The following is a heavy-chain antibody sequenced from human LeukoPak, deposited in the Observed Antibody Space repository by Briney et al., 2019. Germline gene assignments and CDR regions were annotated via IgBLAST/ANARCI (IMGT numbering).Heavy chain of an antibody. V-gene: IGHV3-30-3*01. J-gene: IGHJ4*02. CDR3: ARVRDYGDYGGGDY. D-gene: IGHD4-17*01. CDR1: GFIFSRYA. Sequence: GGSLRLSCAASGFIFSRYAMHWARQAPGKGLEWVAVKSYDGSNKYYADSVKGRFTISRDNSKNTLYLQMNSLRAEDTAVYYCARVRDYGDYGGGDYWGQGTLVTVSS. CDR2: KSYDGSNK.